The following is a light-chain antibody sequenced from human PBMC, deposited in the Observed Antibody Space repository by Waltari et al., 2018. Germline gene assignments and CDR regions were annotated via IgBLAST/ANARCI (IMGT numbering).Light chain of an antibody. CDR3: QQYNDWPLT. Sequence: EVVMTQSPAALSVSPGERATLSCRASQSISTNLAWYQQKPGQAPRRLIYDTSTRATGISASFSGSGSGTEFTLTISSLQSEDFALYYCQQYNDWPLTFGGGTKVEIK. V-gene: IGKV3-15*01. J-gene: IGKJ4*01. CDR2: DTS. CDR1: QSISTN.